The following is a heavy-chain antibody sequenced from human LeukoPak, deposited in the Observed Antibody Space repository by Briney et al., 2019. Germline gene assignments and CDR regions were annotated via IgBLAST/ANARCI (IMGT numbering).Heavy chain of an antibody. V-gene: IGHV4-30-4*08. Sequence: PSQTLSLICTVSGASISSGDYHWTWIRQPPGKGLEWIGYIYSSGSTYYNPSLKSRVSISVDTSKNHFSLQLTSVTAADTAVYYCATRFRGRPFDPWGQGTLVTVSS. CDR3: ATRFRGRPFDP. CDR1: GASISSGDYH. CDR2: IYSSGST. J-gene: IGHJ5*02. D-gene: IGHD1-26*01.